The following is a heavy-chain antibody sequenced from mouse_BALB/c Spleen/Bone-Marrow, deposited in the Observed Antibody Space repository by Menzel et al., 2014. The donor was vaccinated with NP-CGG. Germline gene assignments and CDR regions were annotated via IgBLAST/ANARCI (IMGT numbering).Heavy chain of an antibody. CDR1: GFTFSRSG. V-gene: IGHV5-17*02. J-gene: IGHJ4*01. Sequence: DVKLVESGGGLVQPGGSRKLSCAAPGFTFSRSGMHWVRQAPEKGLEWVAYISSGSSTIYYADTMKGRFTISRDNPKNTLFLQMTSLRSEDTAMYYCARARSTMITTGAMDYWGQGTSVTVSS. D-gene: IGHD2-4*01. CDR2: ISSGSSTI. CDR3: ARARSTMITTGAMDY.